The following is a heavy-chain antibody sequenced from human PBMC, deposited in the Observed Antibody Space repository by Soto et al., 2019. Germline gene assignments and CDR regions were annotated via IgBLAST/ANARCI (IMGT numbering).Heavy chain of an antibody. CDR2: IYYSGST. D-gene: IGHD3-22*01. V-gene: IGHV4-39*01. CDR1: GGSISSSSYY. J-gene: IGHJ4*02. Sequence: SETLSLTCTVSGGSISSSSYYWGWIRQPPGKGLEWIGSIYYSGSTYYNPSLKSRVTISVDTSKNQFSLKLSSVTAADTAVYYCASPPYYYDSSGSSDPYYLDYWGQGTLVTVSS. CDR3: ASPPYYYDSSGSSDPYYLDY.